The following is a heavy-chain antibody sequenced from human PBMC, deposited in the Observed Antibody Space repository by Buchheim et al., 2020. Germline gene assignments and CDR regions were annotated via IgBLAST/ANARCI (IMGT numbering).Heavy chain of an antibody. D-gene: IGHD3-10*01. J-gene: IGHJ6*02. CDR3: ARDFGGLRFGDYYGTDV. Sequence: EVQLVESGGGLVQPGGSLRLSCAASGFTFSSYSMNWVRQAPGKGLEWVSYISSSSSTIYYADSVKGRFTISRDNAKNSLYLQMNSLRAEDTAVYYCARDFGGLRFGDYYGTDVWGQGTT. CDR2: ISSSSSTI. V-gene: IGHV3-48*01. CDR1: GFTFSSYS.